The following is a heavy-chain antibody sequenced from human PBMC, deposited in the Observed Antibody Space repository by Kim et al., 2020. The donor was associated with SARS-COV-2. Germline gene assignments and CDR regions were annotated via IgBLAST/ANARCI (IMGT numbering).Heavy chain of an antibody. J-gene: IGHJ4*02. CDR2: ISYDGSNK. D-gene: IGHD2-15*01. CDR1: GFTFSSYA. Sequence: GGSLRLSCAASGFTFSSYAMHWVRQAPGKGLEWVAVISYDGSNKYYADSVKGRFTISRDNSKNTLYLQMNSLRAEDTAVYYCARDPGSGGSIDYWGQGTLVTVSS. V-gene: IGHV3-30*04. CDR3: ARDPGSGGSIDY.